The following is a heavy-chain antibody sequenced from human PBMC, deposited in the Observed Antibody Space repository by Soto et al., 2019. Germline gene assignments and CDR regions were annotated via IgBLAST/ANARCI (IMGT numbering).Heavy chain of an antibody. J-gene: IGHJ5*02. CDR2: VHFSGST. CDR1: GVSISGNH. CDR3: ARLGAYYQSLDP. Sequence: SETLSLTCEVSGVSISGNHWSWIRQAPGKGLEWVGYVHFSGSTTYNPSLAPRLNISFDTSKSQVYLRLTSVTAADTAVYYCARLGAYYQSLDPWGPGTLVTSPQ. V-gene: IGHV4-59*01. D-gene: IGHD2-21*01.